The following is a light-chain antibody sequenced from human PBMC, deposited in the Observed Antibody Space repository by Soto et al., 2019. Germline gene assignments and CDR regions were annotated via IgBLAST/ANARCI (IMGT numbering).Light chain of an antibody. CDR3: QSYDSSLSVV. CDR2: GNS. V-gene: IGLV1-40*01. Sequence: QSVLTQPASVSGAPGQRVTISCTGSSSNIGAGYDVHWYQQLPGTAPQLLTYGNSKRPSGVPDRFSGSKSGTSASLAITGLQAEDEADYYCQSYDSSLSVVFVGGTKLTVL. CDR1: SSNIGAGYD. J-gene: IGLJ2*01.